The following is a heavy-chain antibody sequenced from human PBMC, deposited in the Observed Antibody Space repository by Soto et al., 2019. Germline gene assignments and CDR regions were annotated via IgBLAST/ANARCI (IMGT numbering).Heavy chain of an antibody. D-gene: IGHD2-2*01. CDR1: GGSISSGGYY. J-gene: IGHJ5*02. CDR2: IYYSGST. V-gene: IGHV4-31*03. CDR3: ARVDPPHGLGYCSSTSCPTNWFDP. Sequence: QVQLQESGPGLVKPSQTLSLTCTVSGGSISSGGYYWSWIRQHPGKGLEWIGYIYYSGSTYYNPSLKSRVTISVDTSKNQFSLKLSSVTAADTAVYYCARVDPPHGLGYCSSTSCPTNWFDPWGQGTLVTVSS.